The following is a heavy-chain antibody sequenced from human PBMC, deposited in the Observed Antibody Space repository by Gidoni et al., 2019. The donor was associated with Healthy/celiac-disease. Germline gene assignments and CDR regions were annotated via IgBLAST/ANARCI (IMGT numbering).Heavy chain of an antibody. V-gene: IGHV4-59*01. D-gene: IGHD2-21*01. CDR1: GGSISSYY. CDR2: IYYSGST. Sequence: QVQLQESGPGLVKPSETLSLTCTVSGGSISSYYWSWIRQPPGKGLGWIGYIYYSGSTNYTPSLKSRVTISVDTSKNQFSLKLSSVTAADTAVYYCARGGSCGGDCYTYYYYYGMDVWGQGTTVTVSS. J-gene: IGHJ6*02. CDR3: ARGGSCGGDCYTYYYYYGMDV.